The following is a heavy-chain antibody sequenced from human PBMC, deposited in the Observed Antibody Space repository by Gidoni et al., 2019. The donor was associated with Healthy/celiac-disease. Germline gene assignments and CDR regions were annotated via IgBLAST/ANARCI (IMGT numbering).Heavy chain of an antibody. V-gene: IGHV3-33*01. CDR1: GFTFSSYG. J-gene: IGHJ6*02. CDR2: IWYDGSNK. Sequence: QVQLVESGGGVVQPGRSLRLSCAASGFTFSSYGMHWVRQAPGKGLEWVAVIWYDGSNKYYADSVKGRFTISRDNSKNTLYLQMNSLRAEDTAVYYCAREGYYDSSGYLPYYYYYYGMDVWGQGTTVTVSS. CDR3: AREGYYDSSGYLPYYYYYYGMDV. D-gene: IGHD3-22*01.